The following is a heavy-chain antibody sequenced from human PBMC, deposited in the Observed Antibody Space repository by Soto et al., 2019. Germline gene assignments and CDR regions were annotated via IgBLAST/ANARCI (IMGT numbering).Heavy chain of an antibody. Sequence: GESLKLSCKGSGYSLTSYWIGLVRQMPGKGLEWVGVIYPGVSDTRYSPSFQGQVTLPAGKSISTAYLQWSGLKASDTAMYYCARPNILTGYAFDAFDISGKGTGVTVAS. CDR3: ARPNILTGYAFDAFDI. J-gene: IGHJ3*02. CDR1: GYSLTSYW. CDR2: IYPGVSDT. V-gene: IGHV5-51*01. D-gene: IGHD3-9*01.